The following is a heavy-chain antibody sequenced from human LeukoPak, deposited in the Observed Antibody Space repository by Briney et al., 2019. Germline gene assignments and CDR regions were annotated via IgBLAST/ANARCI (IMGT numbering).Heavy chain of an antibody. CDR2: FDPEDGET. CDR3: ATRAVAAAGADY. J-gene: IGHJ4*02. V-gene: IGHV1-24*01. Sequence: ASVEVSCKVSGYTLTELSMHWVRQAPGKGLEWMGGFDPEDGETIYAQKFQGRVTMTEDTSTDTAYMELSSLRSEDTAVYYCATRAVAAAGADYWGQGTLVTVSS. CDR1: GYTLTELS. D-gene: IGHD6-13*01.